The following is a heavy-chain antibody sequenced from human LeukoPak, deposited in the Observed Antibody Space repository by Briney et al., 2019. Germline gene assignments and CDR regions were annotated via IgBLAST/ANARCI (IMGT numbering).Heavy chain of an antibody. J-gene: IGHJ6*03. CDR1: GFTFSSYE. Sequence: PGGSLRLSCAASGFTFSSYEMNWVRQAPGKGLEWVSYISSSGSTIYYADSVKGRFTISRDNAKNTLYLQMNSLRAEDTAVYYCARNTRDLFYYYYYMDVWGKGTTVTVSS. CDR2: ISSSGSTI. V-gene: IGHV3-48*03. CDR3: ARNTRDLFYYYYYMDV.